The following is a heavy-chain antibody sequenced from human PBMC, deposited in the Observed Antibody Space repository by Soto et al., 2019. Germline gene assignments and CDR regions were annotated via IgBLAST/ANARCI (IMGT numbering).Heavy chain of an antibody. CDR3: ARDYGWFDP. Sequence: PSETLSLTCTVSGGSIRFTSSFWGWIRQPPGKGLEWIASVYHSGSTYYNPSLKSRVAVSVDTSNNQFSLTLTSVTAADTAVYFCARDYGWFDPWGQGTRVTVSS. CDR1: GGSIRFTSSF. CDR2: VYHSGST. J-gene: IGHJ5*02. D-gene: IGHD3-10*01. V-gene: IGHV4-39*01.